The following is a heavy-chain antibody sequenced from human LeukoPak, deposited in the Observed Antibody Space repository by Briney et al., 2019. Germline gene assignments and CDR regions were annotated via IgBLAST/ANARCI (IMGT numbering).Heavy chain of an antibody. D-gene: IGHD3-16*01. CDR2: INHNGNVN. CDR1: GFTFSSYW. CDR3: ARGGGLDV. V-gene: IGHV3-7*03. Sequence: GSLRLSCAASGFTFSSYWMNWARRAPGKGLEWVASINHNGNVNYYVDPVKGRFTISRDNAKNSLYLQMSNLRAEDTAVYFCARGGGLDVWGQGATVTVSS. J-gene: IGHJ6*02.